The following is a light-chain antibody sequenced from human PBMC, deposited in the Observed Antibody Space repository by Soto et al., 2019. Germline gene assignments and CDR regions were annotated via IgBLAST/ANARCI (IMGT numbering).Light chain of an antibody. CDR1: KSVSSSY. V-gene: IGKV3-20*01. Sequence: EIVLTQSPGTLSLSPGERATLSCRASKSVSSSYLAWYQQKPGQAPRLLIYGASSRATGIPDRFSGSGSGTDFTLTISRLEPEDFAVYYWQQYGSSPFTFGGGTKVEIK. CDR3: QQYGSSPFT. J-gene: IGKJ4*01. CDR2: GAS.